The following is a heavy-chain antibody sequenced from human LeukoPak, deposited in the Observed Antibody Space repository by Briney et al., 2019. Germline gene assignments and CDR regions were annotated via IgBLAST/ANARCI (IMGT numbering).Heavy chain of an antibody. V-gene: IGHV4-34*01. CDR2: INHSGST. Sequence: SETLSLTCAVYGGSFSGYYWSWVRQPPGKGLEWIGEINHSGSTNYNPSLKSRVTISVDTSKNQFSLKLNSVTAADTAVYYCALDPTVVPAANMFENWGQGTLVTVSS. D-gene: IGHD2-2*01. CDR3: ALDPTVVPAANMFEN. CDR1: GGSFSGYY. J-gene: IGHJ4*02.